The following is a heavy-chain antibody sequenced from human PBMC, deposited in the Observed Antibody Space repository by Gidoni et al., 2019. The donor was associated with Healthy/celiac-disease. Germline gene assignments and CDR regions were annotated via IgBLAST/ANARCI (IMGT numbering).Heavy chain of an antibody. Sequence: QVQLVQSGAEVQKPGASVTVSCQASGYTFTGYYMHWVRQAPGQGLEWMGWINPNSGGTNYAQKFQGRVTITRDTSISTAYMELSRLRSDDTAVYYCAIPFAGYGDSLGWGQGTLVTVSS. CDR1: GYTFTGYY. J-gene: IGHJ4*02. CDR2: INPNSGGT. D-gene: IGHD4-17*01. CDR3: AIPFAGYGDSLG. V-gene: IGHV1-2*02.